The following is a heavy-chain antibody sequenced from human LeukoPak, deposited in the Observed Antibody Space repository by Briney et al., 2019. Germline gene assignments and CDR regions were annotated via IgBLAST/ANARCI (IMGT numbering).Heavy chain of an antibody. CDR2: ISYDGSNR. J-gene: IGHJ4*02. V-gene: IGHV3-30*03. D-gene: IGHD1-14*01. CDR1: GFTFSSYG. CDR3: SAGPHFDY. Sequence: GGSLRLSCAASGFTFSSYGMHWVRQAPGKGLEWVAVISYDGSNRYYADSVKGRFTISRDTSKNSLYLQMNSLRDEDTAVYYCSAGPHFDYWGQGTLVTVSS.